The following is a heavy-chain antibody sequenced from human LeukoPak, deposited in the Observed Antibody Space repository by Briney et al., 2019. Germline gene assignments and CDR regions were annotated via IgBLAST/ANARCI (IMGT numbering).Heavy chain of an antibody. CDR3: ARDGYGSGSYYNGNAFDI. CDR1: GYTFTSYG. V-gene: IGHV1-18*01. J-gene: IGHJ3*02. Sequence: GASVKVSCKASGYTFTSYGISWVRQAPGQGLEWMGWISAYNGNTNYAQKLQGRVTMTTDTSTSTAYMELRSLRSDDTAVYYCARDGYGSGSYYNGNAFDIWGQGTMVTVSS. D-gene: IGHD3-10*01. CDR2: ISAYNGNT.